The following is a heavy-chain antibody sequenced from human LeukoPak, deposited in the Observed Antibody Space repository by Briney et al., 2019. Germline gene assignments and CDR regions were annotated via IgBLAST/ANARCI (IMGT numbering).Heavy chain of an antibody. CDR3: ARDGSSSWYFVSWFDP. D-gene: IGHD6-13*01. Sequence: GGSRRPSCAASGFTFSSYWMNWVRKAPGKGREWVSYISSSSSTIYYADSVKGRFTISRDNAKNSLYLQMNSLRDEDTAVYYCARDGSSSWYFVSWFDPWGQGTLVTVSS. V-gene: IGHV3-48*02. J-gene: IGHJ5*02. CDR1: GFTFSSYW. CDR2: ISSSSSTI.